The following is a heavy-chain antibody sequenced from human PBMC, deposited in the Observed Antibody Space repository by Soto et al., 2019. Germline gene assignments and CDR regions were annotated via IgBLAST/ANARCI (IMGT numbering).Heavy chain of an antibody. CDR1: GYTFTSYG. V-gene: IGHV1-18*01. Sequence: GASVKVSCKASGYTFTSYGISWVRQAPGQGLEWMGWISAYNGNTNYAQKLQGRVTITRDTSASTAYMELSSLRSEDTAVYYCARGSYDGGSYLHWGQGTLVTVSS. CDR3: ARGSYDGGSYLH. D-gene: IGHD1-26*01. CDR2: ISAYNGNT. J-gene: IGHJ4*02.